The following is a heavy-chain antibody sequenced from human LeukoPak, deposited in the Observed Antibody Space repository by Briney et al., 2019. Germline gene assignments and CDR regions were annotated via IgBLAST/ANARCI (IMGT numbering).Heavy chain of an antibody. CDR1: GFIFSIYW. V-gene: IGHV3-7*01. Sequence: GGSLRLSCAASGFIFSIYWMTWVRQAPGKGLECVAITNKDGSETFYLDSVKGRFTISRDNAEDSLYLQMNSLRAEDTAVYYCARDPVGGAFDIWGQGTMVTVSS. CDR2: TNKDGSET. CDR3: ARDPVGGAFDI. D-gene: IGHD3-16*01. J-gene: IGHJ3*02.